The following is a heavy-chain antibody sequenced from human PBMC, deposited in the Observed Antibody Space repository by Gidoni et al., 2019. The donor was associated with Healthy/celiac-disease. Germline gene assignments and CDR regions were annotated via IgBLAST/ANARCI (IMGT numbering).Heavy chain of an antibody. CDR3: ARDRGYYDSSGYYRPWYFDL. Sequence: LQLQESGSGLVKPSQTLSLTCAVSGGSISSGGYSWSWIRQPPGKGLEWIGYIYHSGSTYHNPSLKSRVTISVDRSKNQFSLKLSSVTAADTAVYYCARDRGYYDSSGYYRPWYFDLWGRGTLVTVSS. CDR1: GGSISSGGYS. V-gene: IGHV4-30-2*01. CDR2: IYHSGST. J-gene: IGHJ2*01. D-gene: IGHD3-22*01.